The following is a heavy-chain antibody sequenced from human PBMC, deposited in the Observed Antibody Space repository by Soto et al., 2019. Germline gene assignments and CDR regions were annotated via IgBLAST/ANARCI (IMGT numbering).Heavy chain of an antibody. CDR3: ASANCSSTSCYFFHAGSYYYYGMDV. Sequence: QVQLVQSGAEVKKPGSSVKVSCKASGGTFSSYAISWVRQAPGQGLEWMGGIIPIFGTANYAQKFQGRVTITADESTSTAYMELSRLRSEDTAVYYCASANCSSTSCYFFHAGSYYYYGMDVWGQGTTVTVSS. V-gene: IGHV1-69*01. CDR1: GGTFSSYA. J-gene: IGHJ6*02. CDR2: IIPIFGTA. D-gene: IGHD2-2*01.